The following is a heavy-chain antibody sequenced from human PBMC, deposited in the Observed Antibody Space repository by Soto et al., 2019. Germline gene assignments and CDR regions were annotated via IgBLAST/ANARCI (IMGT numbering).Heavy chain of an antibody. D-gene: IGHD1-26*01. V-gene: IGHV4-38-2*01. J-gene: IGHJ4*02. CDR2: VYHGVTA. CDR3: AGYSGSYAVTLDY. CDR1: GFSISSAYY. Sequence: PSETLSLTCAVSGFSISSAYYWGWIRQPPGKGLDWIGTVYHGVTAFYNSSLRSRVTISVDTSKNQFSLKLTSLTAADTAVYYCAGYSGSYAVTLDYWGQGTLVTVSS.